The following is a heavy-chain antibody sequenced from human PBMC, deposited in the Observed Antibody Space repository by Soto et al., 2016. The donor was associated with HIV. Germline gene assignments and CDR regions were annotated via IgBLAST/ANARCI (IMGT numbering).Heavy chain of an antibody. CDR1: GFTFIDYT. Sequence: EVQLLESGGDLIQPGGSLRLSCQASGFTFIDYTMTWVRQAPGKRPERVSSIGASGITYYADSVKGRFTMSRDDSKNTLYLQMDSLRAEDTAIYYCARDNFNIPAADKPLDFWGQGTLVTVSS. V-gene: IGHV3-23*01. CDR2: IGASGIT. J-gene: IGHJ4*02. CDR3: ARDNFNIPAADKPLDF. D-gene: IGHD6-13*01.